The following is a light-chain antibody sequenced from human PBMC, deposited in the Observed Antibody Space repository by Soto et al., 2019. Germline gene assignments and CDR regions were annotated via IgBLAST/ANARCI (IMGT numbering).Light chain of an antibody. CDR3: HHFGSLPET. V-gene: IGKV3-20*01. Sequence: EVVLTQSPGTLSLSPGERVTLSCRASQSVASSHLAWYQQKPGRAPRLLFYSASSRATGIPDRFSGSGSGTDFTLTISRLEPEDFAVYYCHHFGSLPETFGQGTNVE. CDR2: SAS. J-gene: IGKJ1*01. CDR1: QSVASSH.